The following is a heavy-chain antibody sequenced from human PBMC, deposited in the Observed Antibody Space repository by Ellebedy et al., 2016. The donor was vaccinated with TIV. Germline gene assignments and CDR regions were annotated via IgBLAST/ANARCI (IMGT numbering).Heavy chain of an antibody. CDR1: GFTFSSYA. CDR3: ARDARDSSSWYETGYFDY. J-gene: IGHJ4*02. D-gene: IGHD6-13*01. Sequence: GGSLRLSCAASGFTFSSYAMHWVRQAPGKGLEWVAVISYDGSNKYYADSVKGRFTISRDNSKNTLYLQMNSLRAEDTAVYYCARDARDSSSWYETGYFDYWGQGTLVTVSS. V-gene: IGHV3-30-3*01. CDR2: ISYDGSNK.